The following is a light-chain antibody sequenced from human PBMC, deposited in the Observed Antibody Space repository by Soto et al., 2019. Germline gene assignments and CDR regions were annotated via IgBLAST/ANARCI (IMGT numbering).Light chain of an antibody. Sequence: EIVMTQSPATLSLSPGERTTLSCRASQSISRYLAWYQQKPGQGPRLLIYGASNRATGIPARFSGSGSGTDFTLTISSLEPEDFATYYCQQRSRWPLTFGHGTKVDIK. V-gene: IGKV3-11*01. CDR1: QSISRY. CDR2: GAS. J-gene: IGKJ1*01. CDR3: QQRSRWPLT.